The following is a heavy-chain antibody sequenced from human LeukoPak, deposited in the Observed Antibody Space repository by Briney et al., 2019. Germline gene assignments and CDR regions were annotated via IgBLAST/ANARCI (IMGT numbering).Heavy chain of an antibody. V-gene: IGHV1-2*02. J-gene: IGHJ1*01. CDR3: ARVDIVVVVAGTPGYIQH. Sequence: ASVNVSCTASGYTFTGFYIHWVQQAPGQGLEWMGWINPNSGDTDYAQTFQGRVTMTRDTSISTAYMELSRLRSDDTAVYYCARVDIVVVVAGTPGYIQHWGQGTLVTVSS. CDR2: INPNSGDT. CDR1: GYTFTGFY. D-gene: IGHD2-15*01.